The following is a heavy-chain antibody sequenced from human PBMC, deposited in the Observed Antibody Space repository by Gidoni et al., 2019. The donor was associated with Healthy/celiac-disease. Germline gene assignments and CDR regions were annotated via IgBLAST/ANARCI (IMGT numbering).Heavy chain of an antibody. Sequence: HVQLVQSWADVKKPGASVTVSCTASGYTFTSYYMHLVRQAPGQGLEWMGIINPSGGSTSYAQKFQGRVTMTRDTSTSTVYMELSSLRSEDTAVYYCARDPMVRGVTWDYWGQGTLVTVSS. D-gene: IGHD3-10*01. J-gene: IGHJ4*02. V-gene: IGHV1-46*01. CDR2: INPSGGST. CDR3: ARDPMVRGVTWDY. CDR1: GYTFTSYY.